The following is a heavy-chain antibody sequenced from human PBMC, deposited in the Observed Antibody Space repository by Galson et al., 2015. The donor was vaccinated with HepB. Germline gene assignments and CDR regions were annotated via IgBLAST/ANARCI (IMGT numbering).Heavy chain of an antibody. V-gene: IGHV1-8*01. J-gene: IGHJ2*01. D-gene: IGHD2-21*01. CDR3: ARVLSIGGDKYWYFDL. CDR2: MNPNSGNT. Sequence: SVKVSCKASGYTFASYDINWVRRATGQGLEWMGWMNPNSGNTGYGQKFQGRVTMTRNTSISTAYMELNSLRSEDTAVYDCARVLSIGGDKYWYFDLWGRGTLVTVSS. CDR1: GYTFASYD.